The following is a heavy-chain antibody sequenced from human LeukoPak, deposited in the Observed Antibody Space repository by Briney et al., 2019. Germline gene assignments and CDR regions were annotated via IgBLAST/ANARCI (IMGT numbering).Heavy chain of an antibody. CDR1: GYTFTSYW. V-gene: IGHV1-46*01. Sequence: ASVTVSCKASGYTFTSYWIQWVRQAPGQGLERMGLINPDGGSTAYAHRFQGRVIMTRDTSTSTAYMDLSSLRSEDTAVYHCARAPRNSSTMLDYWGQGTLVIVSS. CDR2: INPDGGST. CDR3: ARAPRNSSTMLDY. D-gene: IGHD1-14*01. J-gene: IGHJ4*02.